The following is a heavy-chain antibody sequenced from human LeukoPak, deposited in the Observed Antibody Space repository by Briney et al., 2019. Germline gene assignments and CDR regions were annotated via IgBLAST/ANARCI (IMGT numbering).Heavy chain of an antibody. Sequence: QPSETLSLTCAVYGGSFSGYYWSWIRQPPGKGLEWIGEINHSGSTNYNPSLKSRVTISVDTSKNQFSLKLSSVTAADTAVYYCARHEPSHCSSTSCYLNWFDPWGQGTLVTVSS. CDR3: ARHEPSHCSSTSCYLNWFDP. CDR2: INHSGST. D-gene: IGHD2-2*01. J-gene: IGHJ5*02. V-gene: IGHV4-34*01. CDR1: GGSFSGYY.